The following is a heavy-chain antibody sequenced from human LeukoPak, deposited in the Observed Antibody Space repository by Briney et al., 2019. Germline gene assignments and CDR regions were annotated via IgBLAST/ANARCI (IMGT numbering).Heavy chain of an antibody. CDR1: GFTFSSYA. CDR2: ISGTGDST. V-gene: IGHV3-23*01. CDR3: ARAGYGSIFYFDY. D-gene: IGHD5-12*01. J-gene: IGHJ4*02. Sequence: GGSLRLSCAASGFTFSSYAMSWVRQAPGKGLEWVSAISGTGDSTYYTDSVKGRFTISRDNSKNTLYLQMSSLRAEDTAVYLCARAGYGSIFYFDYWGQGTLVTVSS.